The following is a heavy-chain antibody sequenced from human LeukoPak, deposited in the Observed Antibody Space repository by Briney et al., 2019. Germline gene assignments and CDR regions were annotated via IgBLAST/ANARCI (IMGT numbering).Heavy chain of an antibody. CDR3: ARVVRSSGYSD. CDR1: GNTFSSYD. Sequence: ASVKVSCKASGNTFSSYDINWVRQATGQGLEWMGWMNPNSGNTGYAQKFQGRVTMTRNTSISTAYMELSSLRSEDTAVYHCARVVRSSGYSDWGQGTLVTVSS. CDR2: MNPNSGNT. D-gene: IGHD3-22*01. V-gene: IGHV1-8*01. J-gene: IGHJ4*02.